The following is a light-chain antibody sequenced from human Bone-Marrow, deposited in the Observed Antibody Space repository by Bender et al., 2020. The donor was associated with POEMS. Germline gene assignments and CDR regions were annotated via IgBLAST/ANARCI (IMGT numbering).Light chain of an antibody. CDR1: SSNIGAHA. CDR2: SSH. Sequence: QSVLTQPPSASGTPGQRVTISCSGGSSNIGAHAVNWYQHLPGTAPKLLIYSSHRRPSEVPDRFSGSRSGTSASLAIRGLQSEDEADYYCGVWDDSLNGWVFGGGTKLTVL. V-gene: IGLV1-44*01. J-gene: IGLJ3*02. CDR3: GVWDDSLNGWV.